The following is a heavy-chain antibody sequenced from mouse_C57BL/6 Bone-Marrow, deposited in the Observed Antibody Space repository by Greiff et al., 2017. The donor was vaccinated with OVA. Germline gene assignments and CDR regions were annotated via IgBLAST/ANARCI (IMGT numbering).Heavy chain of an antibody. CDR1: GFTFSSHA. D-gene: IGHD1-1*01. Sequence: EVKLVESGEGLVKPGGSLKLSCAASGFTFSSHAMSWVRQTPEKRLEWVAYISICGDYIYYADTVKGRFTISRDNARNTLYLQMSSLKSEDTAMYYCTRDVITTVVATRYFDVWGTGTTVTVSS. CDR2: ISICGDYI. V-gene: IGHV5-9-1*02. CDR3: TRDVITTVVATRYFDV. J-gene: IGHJ1*03.